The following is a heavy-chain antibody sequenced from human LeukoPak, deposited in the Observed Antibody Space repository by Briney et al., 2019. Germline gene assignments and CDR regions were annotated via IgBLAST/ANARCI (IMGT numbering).Heavy chain of an antibody. D-gene: IGHD6-19*01. CDR3: ASLAVAGLSEGY. Sequence: SGTLSLTCTVSGGSISSDSYYWAWIRQPPGKGPEWIASIYYSGSTYYNPSLKSRVTISVDTSRNQFSLKLSSVTAADTAVYYCASLAVAGLSEGYWGQGTLVIVSS. V-gene: IGHV4-39*01. CDR1: GGSISSDSYY. CDR2: IYYSGST. J-gene: IGHJ4*02.